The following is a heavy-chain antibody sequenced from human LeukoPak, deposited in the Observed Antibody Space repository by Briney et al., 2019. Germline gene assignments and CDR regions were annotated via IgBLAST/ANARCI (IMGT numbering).Heavy chain of an antibody. D-gene: IGHD6-19*01. Sequence: GGSLRLSYAASAFTLTSYRINCVRQAPGKGLEWVSSISSSSSYIYYVDSVKGRFTISRDDAKNSLYLQMNSLRVEDTAVDYCAREGDSSGWYTNYYFDYWGQGTLVTVSS. V-gene: IGHV3-21*01. J-gene: IGHJ4*02. CDR3: AREGDSSGWYTNYYFDY. CDR2: ISSSSSYI. CDR1: AFTLTSYR.